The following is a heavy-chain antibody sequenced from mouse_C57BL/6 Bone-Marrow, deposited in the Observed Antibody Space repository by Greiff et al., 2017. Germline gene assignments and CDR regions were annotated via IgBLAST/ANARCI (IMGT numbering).Heavy chain of an antibody. CDR1: GYSITSGYF. D-gene: IGHD2-1*01. CDR2: ISYDGSN. V-gene: IGHV3-6*01. CDR3: AREVTGSFFDY. J-gene: IGHJ2*01. Sequence: EVQLQQSGPGLVKPSQSLSLTCSVSGYSITSGYFWNWIRQFPGNQLEWLGNISYDGSNKYNPSLKNRTSITRATSKTRIFLKLNSVTTEDTATYYYAREVTGSFFDYWGQGTTLTVSS.